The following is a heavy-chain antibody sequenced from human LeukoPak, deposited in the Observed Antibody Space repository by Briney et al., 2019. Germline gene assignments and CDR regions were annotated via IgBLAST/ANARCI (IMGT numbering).Heavy chain of an antibody. Sequence: ASVKVSCKASGYTFTNYGVSWVRQAPGQGLEWMGWINTYNGNTNYAQKLRGRVTMTTDTSTSTAYMELRSLRSDDTAVYYCARDQAERYFDYWGQGTLVTVSS. V-gene: IGHV1-18*01. D-gene: IGHD2-15*01. J-gene: IGHJ4*02. CDR2: INTYNGNT. CDR1: GYTFTNYG. CDR3: ARDQAERYFDY.